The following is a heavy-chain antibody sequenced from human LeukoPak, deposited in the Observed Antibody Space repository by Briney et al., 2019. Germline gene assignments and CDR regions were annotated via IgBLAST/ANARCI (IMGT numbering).Heavy chain of an antibody. CDR1: GFTFSDHY. Sequence: GGSLRLSCAASGFTFSDHYMDWFRQAPGKGLEWVGRTRNKASSYTTEYAASVKGRFTISRDDSKNTLYLQMNSLKTEDTAVYYCTTDIHYYGLGPNWFDPWGQGTLVTVSS. CDR2: TRNKASSYTT. D-gene: IGHD3-10*01. V-gene: IGHV3-72*01. CDR3: TTDIHYYGLGPNWFDP. J-gene: IGHJ5*02.